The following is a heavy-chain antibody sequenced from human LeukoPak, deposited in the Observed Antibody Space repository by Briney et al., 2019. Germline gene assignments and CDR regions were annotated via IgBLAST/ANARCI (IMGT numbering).Heavy chain of an antibody. D-gene: IGHD6-13*01. V-gene: IGHV4-31*03. J-gene: IGHJ3*02. CDR1: GGSISSGGYY. CDR2: IYYSGST. CDR3: ARDSGKYSSSWYAFDI. Sequence: SQTLSLTCTVSGGSISSGGYYWSWIRQHPGKGLEWIGYIYYSGSTYYNPSLKSRVTISVDTSKNQFSLKLSSVTAADTAVYYCARDSGKYSSSWYAFDIWGQGTMATVSS.